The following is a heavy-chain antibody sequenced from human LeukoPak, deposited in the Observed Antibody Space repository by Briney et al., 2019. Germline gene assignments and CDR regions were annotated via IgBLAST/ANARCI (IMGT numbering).Heavy chain of an antibody. CDR3: ARDQPLRLRQLYYYYMDV. V-gene: IGHV3-74*01. CDR2: INSDGSST. J-gene: IGHJ6*03. CDR1: GFTFSSYW. D-gene: IGHD6-25*01. Sequence: GGSLRLSXAASGFTFSSYWMHWVRQAPGKGLVWVSRINSDGSSTSYADSVKGRFTISRDNAKNTLYLQMNSLRAEDTAVYYCARDQPLRLRQLYYYYMDVWGKGTTVTVSS.